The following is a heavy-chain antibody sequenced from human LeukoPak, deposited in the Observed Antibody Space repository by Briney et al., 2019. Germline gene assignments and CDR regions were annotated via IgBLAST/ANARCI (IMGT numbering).Heavy chain of an antibody. D-gene: IGHD6-13*01. CDR2: IYYSGST. Sequence: SETLSLTCTVSGGSISSYYWSWIRQPPGKGLEWIGYIYYSGSTNYNPSLKSRVTISVDTSKNQFSLKLSSVTAADTAVYYCAGHTSWHSSSRNAFDIWGQGTMVTVSS. CDR3: AGHTSWHSSSRNAFDI. CDR1: GGSISSYY. J-gene: IGHJ3*02. V-gene: IGHV4-59*01.